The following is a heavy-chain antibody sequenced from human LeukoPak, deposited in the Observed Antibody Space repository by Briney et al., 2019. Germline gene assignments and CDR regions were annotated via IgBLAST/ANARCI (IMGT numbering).Heavy chain of an antibody. CDR3: AREQAIDAFDY. J-gene: IGHJ4*02. Sequence: QPGGSLRLSCAASGFTFNSFWMSWVRQAPGKGLEWVANIKQDGGDKYYVDSVKGRFTISRDNAKNSLYLQMNSLRAEDTAVYYCAREQAIDAFDYWGQGTLVTVSS. V-gene: IGHV3-7*01. CDR1: GFTFNSFW. CDR2: IKQDGGDK.